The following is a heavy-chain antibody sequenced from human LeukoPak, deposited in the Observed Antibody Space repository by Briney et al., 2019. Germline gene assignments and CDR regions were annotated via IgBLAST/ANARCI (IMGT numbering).Heavy chain of an antibody. V-gene: IGHV4-39*01. CDR2: IYYNGST. Sequence: PSETLSLTCTVSGGSISSSSYYWGWIRQPPGKGLEWIGSIYYNGSTYYNPSLKSRVTISVDTSKNQFSLKLSSVTAADTAVYYCARASYDSSGYYPFDYWGQGTLVTVSS. CDR1: GGSISSSSYY. J-gene: IGHJ4*02. D-gene: IGHD3-22*01. CDR3: ARASYDSSGYYPFDY.